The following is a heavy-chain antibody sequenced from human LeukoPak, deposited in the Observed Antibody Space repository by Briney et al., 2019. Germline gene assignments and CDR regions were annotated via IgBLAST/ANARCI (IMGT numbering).Heavy chain of an antibody. D-gene: IGHD5-24*01. Sequence: SETLSLTCAVYGGSFSGYYWSWLRQPPGKGLEWIGAINHSGSTNYNPSLKSRVTISLDTSKNLFSLKLSSVTAADTAVYYCAREALDGYTVLNDYWGQGTLVTVSS. CDR3: AREALDGYTVLNDY. V-gene: IGHV4-34*01. CDR2: INHSGST. J-gene: IGHJ4*02. CDR1: GGSFSGYY.